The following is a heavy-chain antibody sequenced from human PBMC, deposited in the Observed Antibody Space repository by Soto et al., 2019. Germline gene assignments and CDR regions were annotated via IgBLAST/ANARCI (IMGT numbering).Heavy chain of an antibody. J-gene: IGHJ6*02. CDR3: ARDHYGSGSYYNADYYYGMDV. D-gene: IGHD3-10*01. CDR2: IIPIFGTA. CDR1: GGTFSSYA. V-gene: IGHV1-69*12. Sequence: QVQLVQSGAEVKKPGSSVKVSCKASGGTFSSYAISWVRQAPGQGLEWMGGIIPIFGTANYAQKFQGRVTITADESTSTAYMELSSLRSEDTAVYYCARDHYGSGSYYNADYYYGMDVWGRGTTVTVSS.